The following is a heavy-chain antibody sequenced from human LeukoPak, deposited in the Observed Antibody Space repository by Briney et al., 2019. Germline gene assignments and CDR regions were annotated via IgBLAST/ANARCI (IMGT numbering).Heavy chain of an antibody. J-gene: IGHJ6*02. Sequence: GASLEISCEGAGSIFSSYWIGGGRALRGKGVGGRGIIYPGDSDTRYSPSFQGQVTISADKSISTAYLQWSSLKASDTAMYYCASNTYYEEAEFMDVWGQGTTVTVSS. CDR2: IYPGDSDT. CDR3: ASNTYYEEAEFMDV. CDR1: GSIFSSYW. D-gene: IGHD3-3*01. V-gene: IGHV5-51*01.